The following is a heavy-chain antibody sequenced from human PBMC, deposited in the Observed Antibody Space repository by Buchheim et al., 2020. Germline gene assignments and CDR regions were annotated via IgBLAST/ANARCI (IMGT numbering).Heavy chain of an antibody. V-gene: IGHV4-31*03. CDR1: GGSINRGGYY. J-gene: IGHJ6*02. D-gene: IGHD4-11*01. CDR3: ARDGYNNFGEYFAMDV. CDR2: IYYTGAT. Sequence: QLQESGPGLVKPLQTLSLTCTVSGGSINRGGYYWSWIRQHSVRGLEWIGYIYYTGATYYSTSLKSRVSISFDMSKNQFSLRVNAVTAADTAVYFCARDGYNNFGEYFAMDVWGQGT.